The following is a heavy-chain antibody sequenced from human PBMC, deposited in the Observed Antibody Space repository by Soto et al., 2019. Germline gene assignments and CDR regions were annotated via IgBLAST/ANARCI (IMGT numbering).Heavy chain of an antibody. CDR3: ARDSGKGAYLYY. CDR1: GFTFSDHY. V-gene: IGHV3-72*01. D-gene: IGHD1-26*01. CDR2: IRNKANSYTT. J-gene: IGHJ4*01. Sequence: EVQLVESGGGLVQPGGSQRLSCAASGFTFSDHYMDWVRQAPGKGLEWVGRIRNKANSYTTEYAASVKGRFTISRYDSKDSLYLHKNSLKTEDTARYYCARDSGKGAYLYYCGHGTLATDSS.